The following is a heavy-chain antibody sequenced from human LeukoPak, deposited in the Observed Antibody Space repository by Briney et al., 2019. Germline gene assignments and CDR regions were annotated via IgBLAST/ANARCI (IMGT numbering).Heavy chain of an antibody. CDR2: IYYSGST. J-gene: IGHJ4*02. D-gene: IGHD3-10*01. CDR3: ARRGGGRVGSGSYWYFDY. CDR1: GGSISSYY. Sequence: PSETLSLACTVSGGSISSYYWCWIRQPPGKGLEWIGYIYYSGSTNYNPSLKSRVTISVDTSKNQFSLKLSSVTAADTAVYYCARRGGGRVGSGSYWYFDYWGQGTLVTVSS. V-gene: IGHV4-59*08.